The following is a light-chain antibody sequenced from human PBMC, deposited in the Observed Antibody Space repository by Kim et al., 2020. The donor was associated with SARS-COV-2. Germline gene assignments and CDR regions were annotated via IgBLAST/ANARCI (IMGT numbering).Light chain of an antibody. CDR3: QQYGSSSGLT. Sequence: PGESAHLSCRASQSVSSSYLAWYQQKPGQAPRLLIYGASSRATGIPDRFSGSGSGTDFTLTISRLEPEDFAVYYCQQYGSSSGLTFGGGTKVDIK. CDR1: QSVSSSY. V-gene: IGKV3-20*01. CDR2: GAS. J-gene: IGKJ4*01.